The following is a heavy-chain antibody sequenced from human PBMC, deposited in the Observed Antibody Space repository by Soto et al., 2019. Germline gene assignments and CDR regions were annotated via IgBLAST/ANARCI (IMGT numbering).Heavy chain of an antibody. CDR1: GFTFSSYG. Sequence: PGGSLRLSCAASGFTFSSYGMHWVRQAPGKGLEWVAVIWYDGSNKYYADSVKGRFTISRDNSKNTLYLQMNSLRAEDTAVYYCARDGAMTTVNHPRLGGFDYWGQGTLVTVSS. CDR2: IWYDGSNK. D-gene: IGHD4-4*01. CDR3: ARDGAMTTVNHPRLGGFDY. J-gene: IGHJ4*02. V-gene: IGHV3-33*01.